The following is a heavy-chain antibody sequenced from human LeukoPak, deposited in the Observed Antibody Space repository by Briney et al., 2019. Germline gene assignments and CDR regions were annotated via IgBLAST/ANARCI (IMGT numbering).Heavy chain of an antibody. D-gene: IGHD4-23*01. CDR3: ARIEDYGGNSVNY. V-gene: IGHV4-59*01. J-gene: IGHJ4*02. CDR2: IYYSGST. Sequence: PSETLSFTCTVSGVSISSYYWSWIRQPPGKGLEWIGYIYYSGSTNYNPSLKSRVTISVDTSKNQFSLKLSSVTAADTAVYYCARIEDYGGNSVNYWGQGTLVTVSS. CDR1: GVSISSYY.